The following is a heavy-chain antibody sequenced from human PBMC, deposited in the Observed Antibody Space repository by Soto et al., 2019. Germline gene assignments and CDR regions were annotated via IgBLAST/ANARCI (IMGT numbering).Heavy chain of an antibody. V-gene: IGHV4-39*01. CDR1: GGSISSSSYY. J-gene: IGHJ3*02. Sequence: QLQLQESGPGLVKPSETLSLTCTVSGGSISSSSYYWGWIRQPPGKGLEWIGSIYYSGSTYYNPSLKSRVTISVDTSKNQFSLKLSSVTAANTAVYYCARHELKLAYCGGDCYSAENDAFDIWGQGTMVTVSS. D-gene: IGHD2-21*02. CDR2: IYYSGST. CDR3: ARHELKLAYCGGDCYSAENDAFDI.